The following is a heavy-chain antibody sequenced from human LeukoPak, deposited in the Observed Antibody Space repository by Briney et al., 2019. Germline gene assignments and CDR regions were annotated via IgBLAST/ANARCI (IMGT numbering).Heavy chain of an antibody. J-gene: IGHJ4*02. V-gene: IGHV3-48*01. Sequence: GGSLRLSCAASGFTFSSYSMNWVRQAPGKGLEWVSYISSSSITIYYADSVKGRFTISRDNAKNSLYLQMNSLRAEDTAVYYCARDKYYYDSSGYSSFDYWGQGTLVTVSS. CDR2: ISSSSITI. D-gene: IGHD3-22*01. CDR1: GFTFSSYS. CDR3: ARDKYYYDSSGYSSFDY.